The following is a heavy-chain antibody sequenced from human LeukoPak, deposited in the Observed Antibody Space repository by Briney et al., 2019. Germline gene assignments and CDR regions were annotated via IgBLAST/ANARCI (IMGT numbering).Heavy chain of an antibody. CDR2: INHSGST. CDR1: GGSFSGYY. V-gene: IGHV4-34*01. D-gene: IGHD1/OR15-1a*01. CDR3: ASFMAQQRGFDY. Sequence: SETLSLTCAVYGGSFSGYYWSWIRQPPGKGLEWIGEINHSGSTNYNPSLKSRVTISVDTSKNQFSLKLSSVTAADTAVYYCASFMAQQRGFDYWGQGTLVTVSS. J-gene: IGHJ4*02.